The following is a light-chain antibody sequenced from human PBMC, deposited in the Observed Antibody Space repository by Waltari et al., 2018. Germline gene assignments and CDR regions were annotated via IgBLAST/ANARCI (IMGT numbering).Light chain of an antibody. CDR2: EGT. CDR3: CSYVSNTYV. Sequence: QSALTQPASVSGSPGQSIPISCTGTTCDAWPYNLVSWYQHHPAKAPKPIIFEGTKRPSGVSNRFFASKSGNTASLTISGLQADDEADYHCCSYVSNTYVFGTGTKVTVL. CDR1: TCDAWPYNL. J-gene: IGLJ1*01. V-gene: IGLV2-23*01.